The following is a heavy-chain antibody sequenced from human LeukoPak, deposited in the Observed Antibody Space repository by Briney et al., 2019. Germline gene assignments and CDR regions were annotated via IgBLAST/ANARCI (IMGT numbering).Heavy chain of an antibody. Sequence: GGSLRLSCAASGFTFSSYSMNWVRQAPGKGLEWVSYISSSSSTIYYADSVKGRFTISRDNAKNSLYLRMNSLRAEDTAVYYCAREVGELQFLEWLYPIWGQGTLVTVSS. D-gene: IGHD3-3*01. V-gene: IGHV3-48*01. CDR3: AREVGELQFLEWLYPI. J-gene: IGHJ4*02. CDR2: ISSSSSTI. CDR1: GFTFSSYS.